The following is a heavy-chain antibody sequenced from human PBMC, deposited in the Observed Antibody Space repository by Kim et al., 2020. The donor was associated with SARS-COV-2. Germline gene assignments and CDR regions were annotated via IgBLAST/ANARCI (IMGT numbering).Heavy chain of an antibody. CDR3: ARHERIAAAGTRPFDY. V-gene: IGHV4-39*01. D-gene: IGHD6-13*01. J-gene: IGHJ4*02. Sequence: LKRRVTIAVDTSKNQFSLKLSSVTAADTAVYYCARHERIAAAGTRPFDYWGQGTLVTVSS.